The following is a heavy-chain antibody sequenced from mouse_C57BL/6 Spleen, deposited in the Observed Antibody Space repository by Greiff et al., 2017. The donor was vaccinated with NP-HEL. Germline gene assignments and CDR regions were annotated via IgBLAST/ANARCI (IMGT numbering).Heavy chain of an antibody. CDR1: GFTFSSYA. D-gene: IGHD3-3*01. CDR2: ISDGGSYT. Sequence: EVHLVESGGGLVKPGGSLKLSCAASGFTFSSYAMSWVRQTPEKRLEWVATISDGGSYTYYPDNVKGRFTISRDNAKNNLYLQMSHLKSEDTAMYYCARGGPYRYWYFDVWGTGTTVTVSS. CDR3: ARGGPYRYWYFDV. J-gene: IGHJ1*03. V-gene: IGHV5-4*01.